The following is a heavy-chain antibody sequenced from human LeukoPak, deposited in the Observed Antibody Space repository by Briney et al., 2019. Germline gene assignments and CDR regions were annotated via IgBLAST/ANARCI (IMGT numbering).Heavy chain of an antibody. CDR3: AREKGPYPVTHYYYYGMDV. Sequence: GGSLRLSCAASEFDFSSHAMTWVRQAPGKGLEWVSSISSSSSYIYYANSVKGRFTISRDNAKNSLYLQMNSVRAGDTAVYYCAREKGPYPVTHYYYYGMDVWGQGTTVIVSS. D-gene: IGHD1-14*01. CDR1: EFDFSSHA. V-gene: IGHV3-21*01. CDR2: ISSSSSYI. J-gene: IGHJ6*02.